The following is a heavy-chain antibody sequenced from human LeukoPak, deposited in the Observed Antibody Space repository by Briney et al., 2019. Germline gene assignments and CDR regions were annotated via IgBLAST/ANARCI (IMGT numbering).Heavy chain of an antibody. CDR3: AGGYYYFDY. J-gene: IGHJ4*02. Sequence: GGSLRLSCAASGFIFSGYGMFWVRQAPGRGLEGVALISSDGSNKDYPDSVKGRFTISRDNSKNTLYLQMNGLRAEDTAVYYCAGGYYYFDYWGQGTLVTVSS. CDR1: GFIFSGYG. V-gene: IGHV3-30*03. CDR2: ISSDGSNK. D-gene: IGHD3-10*01.